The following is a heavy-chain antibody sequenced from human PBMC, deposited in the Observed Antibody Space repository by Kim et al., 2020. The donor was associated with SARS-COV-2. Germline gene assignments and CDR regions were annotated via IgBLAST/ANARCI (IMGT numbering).Heavy chain of an antibody. CDR2: MSGSGGDT. CDR3: VKDGFSTFYYDNSGFNWFDP. CDR1: GFTFSSYA. J-gene: IGHJ5*02. Sequence: GGSLRLSCEASGFTFSSYAMTWVRQAPGKGLEWVSAMSGSGGDTYYADSVKGRFTISRDNPKSTLYLQMNSLRAEDTAIYYCVKDGFSTFYYDNSGFNWFDPWGQGTLVTVSS. V-gene: IGHV3-23*01. D-gene: IGHD3-22*01.